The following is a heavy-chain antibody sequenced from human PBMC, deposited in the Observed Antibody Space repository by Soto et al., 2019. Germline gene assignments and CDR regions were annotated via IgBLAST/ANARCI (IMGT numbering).Heavy chain of an antibody. CDR3: AGAVNDYGSRGYRTSYFDY. J-gene: IGHJ4*01. CDR2: IESSGST. D-gene: IGHD4-17*01. V-gene: IGHV4-31*03. Sequence: SETLSLTCTVSGASISSGVYYWTWIRQHPGKGLEWIGYIESSGSTFFNPSLKSRVAISVDPSKSHFSLNLNSVTAADTAIYYCAGAVNDYGSRGYRTSYFDYWGHGTLVTVSS. CDR1: GASISSGVYY.